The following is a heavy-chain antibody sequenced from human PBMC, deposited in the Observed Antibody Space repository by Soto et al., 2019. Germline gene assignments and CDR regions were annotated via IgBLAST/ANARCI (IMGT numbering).Heavy chain of an antibody. J-gene: IGHJ5*02. V-gene: IGHV3-30-3*01. Sequence: PGGSLRLSCAASGFTYSTYTMHWVRQAPGKGLEWVAVISYDGNNKFYADSVKGRFTISRDSTKQTLYLQMNSLRPDDTAVYYCARAQYCGGDCYSRFDPWGQGTLVTVSS. CDR2: ISYDGNNK. D-gene: IGHD2-21*02. CDR3: ARAQYCGGDCYSRFDP. CDR1: GFTYSTYT.